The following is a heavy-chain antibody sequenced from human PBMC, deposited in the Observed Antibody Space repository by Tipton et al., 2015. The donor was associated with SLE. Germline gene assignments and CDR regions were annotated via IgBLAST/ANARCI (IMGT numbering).Heavy chain of an antibody. CDR2: IYYSGST. CDR1: RGSISRGGYY. J-gene: IGHJ5*02. CDR3: ARGPTPVDP. V-gene: IGHV4-31*03. Sequence: TLSLTCTVSRGSISRGGYYWSSIRQHPGKGLEWIGYIYYSGSTLYNPSLKSRATISVDTSTNQFSLKLASVTAADTAVYYCARGPTPVDPWGQGTLVTVSS.